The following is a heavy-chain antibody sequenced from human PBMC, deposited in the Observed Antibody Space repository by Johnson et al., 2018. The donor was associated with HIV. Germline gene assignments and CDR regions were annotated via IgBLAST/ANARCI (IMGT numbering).Heavy chain of an antibody. CDR3: AKTQWELLGVGAFDI. J-gene: IGHJ3*02. V-gene: IGHV3-30*18. CDR2: ISYDGRNK. Sequence: VQLVESGGGLVKPGGSLRLSCAASGFTFSNAWMRWVRQAPGKGLEWVAVISYDGRNKYYADSVKGRFTISRDNSKKTLYLQMNSLRAEDTAVYYCAKTQWELLGVGAFDIWGQGTMVTVSS. CDR1: GFTFSNAW. D-gene: IGHD1-26*01.